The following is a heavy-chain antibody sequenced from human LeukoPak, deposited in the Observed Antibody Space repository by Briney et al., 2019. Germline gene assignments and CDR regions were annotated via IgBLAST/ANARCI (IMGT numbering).Heavy chain of an antibody. D-gene: IGHD2-2*02. CDR2: ISYDGSNK. CDR1: GFTFSSYA. V-gene: IGHV3-30-3*01. Sequence: PGGSLRLSCAASGFTFSSYAMHWVRQAPGKGLEWVAVISYDGSNKYYADSVKGRFTISRDNSKNTLYLQMNSLRAEDTAVYYCARDDYCSSTSCYTGFDYWGQGTLVTVSS. CDR3: ARDDYCSSTSCYTGFDY. J-gene: IGHJ4*02.